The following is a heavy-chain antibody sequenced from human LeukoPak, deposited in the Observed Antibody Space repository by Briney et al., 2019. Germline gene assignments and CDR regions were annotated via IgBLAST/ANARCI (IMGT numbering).Heavy chain of an antibody. Sequence: GGSLRLSCAASGFTFSDYYMSWIRQAPGKGLEWVSYISSSSSYTNCADSVKGRFTISRDNAKNSLYLQMNSLRAEDTAVYYCARSGLRGGITMVRGVDYWGQGTLVTVSS. CDR3: ARSGLRGGITMVRGVDY. D-gene: IGHD3-10*01. CDR1: GFTFSDYY. V-gene: IGHV3-11*03. CDR2: ISSSSSYT. J-gene: IGHJ4*02.